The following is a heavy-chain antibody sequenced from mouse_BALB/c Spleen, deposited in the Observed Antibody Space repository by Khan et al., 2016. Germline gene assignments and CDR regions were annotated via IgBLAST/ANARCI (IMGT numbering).Heavy chain of an antibody. Sequence: EVELVESGGGLVKPGGSLKLSCAASGFTFSDYYMYWVRQTPEKRLEWVATISAGGSYTYYPDSVKGRFTISRDNAKNNLYLQMSSLKSEDTAMYYCARDDRWFAYWGQGTMVTVSA. CDR3: ARDDRWFAY. J-gene: IGHJ3*01. CDR2: ISAGGSYT. D-gene: IGHD2-14*01. CDR1: GFTFSDYY. V-gene: IGHV5-4*02.